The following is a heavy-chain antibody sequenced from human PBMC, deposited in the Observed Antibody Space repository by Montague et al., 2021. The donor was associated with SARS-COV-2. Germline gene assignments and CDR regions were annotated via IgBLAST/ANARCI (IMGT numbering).Heavy chain of an antibody. CDR1: GFTFSSYG. CDR3: ARDSSSGRDWYYYYGMDV. CDR2: IWYDGSKN. D-gene: IGHD6-13*01. V-gene: IGHV3-33*01. J-gene: IGHJ6*02. Sequence: SLRLSCAASGFTFSSYGMHWVRQAAGKGLEWVAIIWYDGSKNYYADFVKGRFNISRDNSKNTLYLQMNTLRAEDTAVYYCARDSSSGRDWYYYYGMDVWGQGTMVTVSS.